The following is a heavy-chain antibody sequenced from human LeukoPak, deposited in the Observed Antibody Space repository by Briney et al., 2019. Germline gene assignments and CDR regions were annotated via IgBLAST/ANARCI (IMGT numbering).Heavy chain of an antibody. Sequence: GGSLRLSCAASGFTFNSYDMRWVREARGKGGEGVSAFSECWGSILYGVCVRALFTISKDNSKNTLYLQMNSLRAEDTAVYHCAKDLDCSSTSCYPDYWGQGTLVTVSS. V-gene: IGHV3-23*01. CDR2: FSECWGSI. J-gene: IGHJ4*02. D-gene: IGHD2-2*01. CDR3: AKDLDCSSTSCYPDY. CDR1: GFTFNSYD.